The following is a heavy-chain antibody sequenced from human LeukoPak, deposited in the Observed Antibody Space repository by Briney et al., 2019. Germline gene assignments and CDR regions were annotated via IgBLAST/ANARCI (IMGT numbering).Heavy chain of an antibody. J-gene: IGHJ4*02. Sequence: ASVKVSCKASGYTFTSYGISWVRQTPGQGLEWMGWINPNSGGTNYAQKFQGRVTMTRDTSISTAYMELSRLRSDDTAVYYCARGPPYYDILTGHLRYWGQGTLVTVSS. D-gene: IGHD3-9*01. CDR1: GYTFTSYG. CDR2: INPNSGGT. CDR3: ARGPPYYDILTGHLRY. V-gene: IGHV1-2*02.